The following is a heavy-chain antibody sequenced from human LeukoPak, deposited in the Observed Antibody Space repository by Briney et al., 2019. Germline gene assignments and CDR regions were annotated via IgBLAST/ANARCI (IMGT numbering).Heavy chain of an antibody. CDR1: GGSFSGYY. CDR3: ARGQYSSSYFDY. V-gene: IGHV4-34*01. D-gene: IGHD6-13*01. CDR2: IKHSGST. J-gene: IGHJ4*02. Sequence: SETLSLTCAVYGGSFSGYYWSWIRQPPGKGLEWIGEIKHSGSTNYNPSLKSRVTISVDTSKNQFSLKLSSVTAADTAVYYCARGQYSSSYFDYWGQGTLVTVSS.